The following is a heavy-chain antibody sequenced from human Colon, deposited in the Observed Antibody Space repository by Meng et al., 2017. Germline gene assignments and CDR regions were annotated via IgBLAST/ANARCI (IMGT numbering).Heavy chain of an antibody. CDR2: ISPIFGTA. CDR3: ARGLAFDYSSGWLDAFDI. D-gene: IGHD6-19*01. Sequence: SVKVSCKASGGTFSSYAISWVRQAPGQGLEWMGGISPIFGTANYAQKFQGRVTITADKSTSTAYMELSSLRSEDTAVYYCARGLAFDYSSGWLDAFDIWGQGTMVTVSS. J-gene: IGHJ3*02. V-gene: IGHV1-69*06. CDR1: GGTFSSYA.